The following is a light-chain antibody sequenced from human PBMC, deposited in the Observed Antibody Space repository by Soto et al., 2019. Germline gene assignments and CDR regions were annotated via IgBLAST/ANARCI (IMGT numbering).Light chain of an antibody. Sequence: EIVLPQSPSPLSLSPGERATLSCSGSQSGSSSYLAWYQQKPGQAPRLLIYGASSRATGIPDRFSGSGSGTDFTLTISRLEPEDFAVYYCQQYGSSPPWTFGQGTKVDI. V-gene: IGKV3-20*01. CDR3: QQYGSSPPWT. CDR2: GAS. J-gene: IGKJ1*01. CDR1: QSGSSSY.